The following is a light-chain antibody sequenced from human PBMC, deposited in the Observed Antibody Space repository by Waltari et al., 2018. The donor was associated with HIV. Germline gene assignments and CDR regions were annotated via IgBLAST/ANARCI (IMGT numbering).Light chain of an antibody. CDR2: GAS. Sequence: EIVWTQSPGTLSLSPGERATLSCRASQSLSSSYLAWYQQKPGQAPRLLIYGASSRAPGIPDRFSGSGYGTDFTLTISRLEPEDFAVYYCQHYGSSFTFGPGTKVDIK. V-gene: IGKV3-20*01. J-gene: IGKJ3*01. CDR3: QHYGSSFT. CDR1: QSLSSSY.